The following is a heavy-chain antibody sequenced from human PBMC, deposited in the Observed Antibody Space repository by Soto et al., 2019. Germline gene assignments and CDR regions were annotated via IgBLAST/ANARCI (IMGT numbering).Heavy chain of an antibody. J-gene: IGHJ6*02. D-gene: IGHD3-10*01. CDR2: INAGNGNT. Sequence: VSVKVSCKASGYTFTSYAMHWVRQAPGQRLEWMGWINAGNGNTKYSQKFQGRVTITRDTSASTAYMELSSLRSEDTAVYYCARDLKLWFGELHGMDVWGQGTTVTVS. CDR1: GYTFTSYA. CDR3: ARDLKLWFGELHGMDV. V-gene: IGHV1-3*01.